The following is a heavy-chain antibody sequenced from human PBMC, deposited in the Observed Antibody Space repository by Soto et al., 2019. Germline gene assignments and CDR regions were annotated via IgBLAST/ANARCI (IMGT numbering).Heavy chain of an antibody. CDR2: VSTSSSYT. D-gene: IGHD5-12*01. J-gene: IGHJ4*02. V-gene: IGHV3-21*01. CDR3: ARVCSGYDLDY. Sequence: GGSLRLSCAASGFTFSSYAMSWVRQAPGKGLEWVSAVSTSSSYTYYADSVKGRFTISRDNAKNSLYLQMNSLRAEDTAVYYCARVCSGYDLDYWGQGTLVTVSS. CDR1: GFTFSSYA.